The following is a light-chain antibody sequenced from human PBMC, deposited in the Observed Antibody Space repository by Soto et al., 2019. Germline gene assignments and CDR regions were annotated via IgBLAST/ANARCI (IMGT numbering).Light chain of an antibody. Sequence: EIVMTQSPATLSVSPGGRATLSCRASQSIGDTLAWYQLKPGQAPRLLIYGASTRAPDIPARFSGSGSGTEFTLTISSLQSADFAVYYCQHYNNWPPLTFGGGTKVDIK. V-gene: IGKV3-15*01. CDR2: GAS. CDR3: QHYNNWPPLT. CDR1: QSIGDT. J-gene: IGKJ4*01.